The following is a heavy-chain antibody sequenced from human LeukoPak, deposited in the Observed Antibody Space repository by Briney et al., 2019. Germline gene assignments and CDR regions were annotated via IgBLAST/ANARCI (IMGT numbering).Heavy chain of an antibody. CDR3: AKDAGITGTTGYFDY. J-gene: IGHJ4*02. V-gene: IGHV3-7*03. Sequence: PGGSLRLSCAASGFTFSSYWMSWVRQAPGKGLEWVANIKQDGSEKYYVDSVKGRFTISRDNAKNSLYLQMNSLRAEDTAVYYCAKDAGITGTTGYFDYWGQGTLVTVSS. D-gene: IGHD1-7*01. CDR1: GFTFSSYW. CDR2: IKQDGSEK.